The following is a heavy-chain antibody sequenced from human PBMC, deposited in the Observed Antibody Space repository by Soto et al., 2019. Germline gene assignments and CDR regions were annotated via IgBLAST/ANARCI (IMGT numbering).Heavy chain of an antibody. CDR3: ASKADYYDSSGHAPYGMDV. CDR2: IIPIFGTA. D-gene: IGHD3-22*01. J-gene: IGHJ6*02. V-gene: IGHV1-69*06. CDR1: GGTXSSYA. Sequence: GXSXKVSFTASGGTXSSYASGLVRQAPGQGLEWMGGIIPIFGTANYAQKFQVRVTITEDKSTSTAYIELSSLRSEYTAVYYCASKADYYDSSGHAPYGMDVWGQGTTGTVSS.